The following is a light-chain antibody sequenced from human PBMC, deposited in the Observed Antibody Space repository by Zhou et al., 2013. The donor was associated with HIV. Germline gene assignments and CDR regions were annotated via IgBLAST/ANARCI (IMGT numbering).Light chain of an antibody. J-gene: IGKJ1*01. CDR3: QQFGSSPWT. Sequence: EIVLTQSPGTLSLSPGERAALSCRASQSLSSSYLAWYQQEPGQAPRLLIYGASSRATGIPDRFSGSGSGSDFTLTISRLEPEDFAVYYCQQFGSSPWTFGQGTKVEIK. CDR2: GAS. CDR1: QSLSSSY. V-gene: IGKV3-20*01.